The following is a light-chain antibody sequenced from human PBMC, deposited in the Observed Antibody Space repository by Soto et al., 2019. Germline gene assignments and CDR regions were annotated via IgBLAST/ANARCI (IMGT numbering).Light chain of an antibody. V-gene: IGLV2-14*01. CDR3: TSYTTSSTLV. CDR1: SSDIGGYNF. Sequence: QSALTQPASVSGSPGQSITISCTGTSSDIGGYNFVSWYRQHPGKAPKLLIYAVTNRPSGIPDRFSGSKSVNTASLTISGLHAEDEADYYCTSYTTSSTLVFGGGTKVTVL. CDR2: AVT. J-gene: IGLJ2*01.